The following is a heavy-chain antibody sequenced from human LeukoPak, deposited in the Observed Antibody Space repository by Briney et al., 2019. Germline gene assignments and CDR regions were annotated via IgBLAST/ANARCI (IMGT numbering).Heavy chain of an antibody. CDR1: GGSISSSSYY. CDR2: IYYSGST. V-gene: IGHV4-39*02. Sequence: SETLSLTCTVSGGSISSSSYYWGWLRQPPGKGLEWIGSIYYSGSTYYNPSLKSRVTISVDTSKNQFSLKLSSVTAADTAVYYCAREGKYYHYGMDVWGQGTTVTVSS. D-gene: IGHD3-10*01. J-gene: IGHJ6*02. CDR3: AREGKYYHYGMDV.